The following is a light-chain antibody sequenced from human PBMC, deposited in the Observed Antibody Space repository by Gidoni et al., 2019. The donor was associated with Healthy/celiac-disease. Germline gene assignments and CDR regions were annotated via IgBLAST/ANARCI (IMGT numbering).Light chain of an antibody. CDR2: GAS. Sequence: EILMTQSPATLSVSPGERATLSCRASQSVSSNLAWYQQKPGQAPRLLIYGASTRATGNPARFSGSGSGTEFTLTISSLQSEDLAVYYCQQYNNWLRPSFXXXTKVEIK. CDR3: QQYNNWLRPS. V-gene: IGKV3-15*01. CDR1: QSVSSN. J-gene: IGKJ1*01.